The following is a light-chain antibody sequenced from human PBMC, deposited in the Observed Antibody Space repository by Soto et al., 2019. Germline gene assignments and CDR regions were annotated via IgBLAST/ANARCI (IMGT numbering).Light chain of an antibody. CDR3: SSYTSGSALG. CDR1: SSDVGGYNY. J-gene: IGLJ3*02. V-gene: IGLV2-14*01. CDR2: DVS. Sequence: QSALTQPASVSGSPGQSITISCTGTSSDVGGYNYVSWYQQHPGKAPKLMIYDVSNRPSGVSNRFSGSKSGNTASLTISGLQAEDEDDYYCSSYTSGSALGFGGGTKLTVL.